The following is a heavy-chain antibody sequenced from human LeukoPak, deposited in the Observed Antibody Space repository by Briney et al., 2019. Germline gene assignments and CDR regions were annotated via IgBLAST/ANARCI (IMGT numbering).Heavy chain of an antibody. J-gene: IGHJ4*02. V-gene: IGHV3-23*01. CDR1: GFTFTNYP. CDR3: ARETRYDFWSGYFDY. Sequence: PGGSLRLSCAVSGFTFTNYPMSWVRQAPGKGLEWVSVISGRGDSTYYADSVKGRFTISRDNSKNTLYLQMNSLRAEDTAVYYCARETRYDFWSGYFDYWGQGTLVTVSS. D-gene: IGHD3-3*01. CDR2: ISGRGDST.